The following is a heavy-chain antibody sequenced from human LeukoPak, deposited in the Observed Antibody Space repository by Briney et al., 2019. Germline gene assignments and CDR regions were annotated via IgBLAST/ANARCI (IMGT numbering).Heavy chain of an antibody. CDR2: IKSKTDGGTT. J-gene: IGHJ4*02. V-gene: IGHV3-15*01. CDR1: VFTFSNAW. CDR3: TRDLAF. Sequence: GGSLRLSCAASVFTFSNAWMACVRQAPGKGLEWVCRIKSKTDGGTTDYAAPVKGRFTIARDDSKNTLYLHMNSLKIEDTAVYYCTRDLAFWGQGTLVIVSS.